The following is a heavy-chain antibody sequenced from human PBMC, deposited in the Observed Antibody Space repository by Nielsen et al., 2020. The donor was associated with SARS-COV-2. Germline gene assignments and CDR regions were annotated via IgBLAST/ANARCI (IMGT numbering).Heavy chain of an antibody. CDR2: ISYDGSNK. J-gene: IGHJ4*02. V-gene: IGHV3-30*18. Sequence: GGSLRLSSAASGFTFSTYGMHWVRQAPGKGLEWVAAISYDGSNKYYVDSVKGRFTISRDNSKNTLYLQMSSLREEDTAVYYCAKGWTAIVVVPSGGVDYWGQGTLVTVSS. CDR1: GFTFSTYG. D-gene: IGHD2-15*01. CDR3: AKGWTAIVVVPSGGVDY.